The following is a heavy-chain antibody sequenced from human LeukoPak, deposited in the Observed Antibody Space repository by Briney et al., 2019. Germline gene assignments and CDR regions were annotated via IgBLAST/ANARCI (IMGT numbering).Heavy chain of an antibody. D-gene: IGHD6-13*01. V-gene: IGHV4-34*01. CDR1: GGSFSGYY. Sequence: PSETLSLTCAVYGGSFSGYYWSWIRQPPGKGLEWIGEINHSGSTNYNPSLKSRVTISVDTSKNQFSLQLRSVTAADTAVYYCARQYSSSWELDPWGQGTLVTVSS. CDR3: ARQYSSSWELDP. CDR2: INHSGST. J-gene: IGHJ5*02.